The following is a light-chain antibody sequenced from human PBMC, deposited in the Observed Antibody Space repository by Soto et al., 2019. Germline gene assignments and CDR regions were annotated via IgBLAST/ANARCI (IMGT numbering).Light chain of an antibody. J-gene: IGLJ1*01. CDR3: CSYVTTPEI. Sequence: QSALTQPASVSGSPGQSITISCTGTSSDVGAYNFVSWYQQFPGKAPKLMIYEVSNRPSGVSDRFSGSKSGNTASLIISGLRPEDEADYYCCSYVTTPEIFGTGTKVTVL. V-gene: IGLV2-14*01. CDR2: EVS. CDR1: SSDVGAYNF.